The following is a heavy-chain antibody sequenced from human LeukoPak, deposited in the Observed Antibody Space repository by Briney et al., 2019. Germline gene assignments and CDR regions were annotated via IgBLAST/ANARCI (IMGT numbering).Heavy chain of an antibody. CDR2: IGSSSSYI. V-gene: IGHV3-21*01. Sequence: GGSLRLSCVASGFFFSTYSMNWVRQAPGKGLEWVSSIGSSSSYIYYADSVKGRFTISRDNAQNSLYLQMISLRAEDTAVYYCASSHYYYYMDVWGKGTTVTVSS. CDR3: ASSHYYYYMDV. J-gene: IGHJ6*03. CDR1: GFFFSTYS.